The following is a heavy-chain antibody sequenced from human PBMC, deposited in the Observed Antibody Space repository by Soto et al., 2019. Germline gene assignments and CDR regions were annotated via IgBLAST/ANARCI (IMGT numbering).Heavy chain of an antibody. V-gene: IGHV1-69*01. Sequence: QVQLVQSGAEVKKPGSSVKVSCKASGGTFSRYAISWVRQAPGPGLEGMGGIIPIFGTANYAQKFQGRVKVTADESTSTDYLALSTMRSEDTEVYYCAGGLTDEKSKYYLDYWGQGTLVTVSS. CDR1: GGTFSRYA. CDR3: AGGLTDEKSKYYLDY. CDR2: IIPIFGTA. J-gene: IGHJ4*02. D-gene: IGHD3-9*01.